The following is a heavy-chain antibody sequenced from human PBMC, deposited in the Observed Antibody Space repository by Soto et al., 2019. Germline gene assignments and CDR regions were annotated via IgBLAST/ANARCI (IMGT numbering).Heavy chain of an antibody. CDR1: GGSISSYY. CDR2: MYNTGST. D-gene: IGHD2-8*01. CDR3: ARDGYCTNGVCYTVFDY. V-gene: IGHV4-59*01. Sequence: PSETLSLTCTVSGGSISSYYWSWIRQPPGKGLEWIGYMYNTGSTIYNPSLKSRVTISVDTSKNQFSLKLNSVTAADTAVYYCARDGYCTNGVCYTVFDYWGQGTLVTVSS. J-gene: IGHJ4*02.